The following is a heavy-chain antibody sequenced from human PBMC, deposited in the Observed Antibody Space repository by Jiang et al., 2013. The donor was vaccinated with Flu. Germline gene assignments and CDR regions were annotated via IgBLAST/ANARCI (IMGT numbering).Heavy chain of an antibody. Sequence: GAEVKKPGSSVKVSCKASGGTFSSYAISWVRQAPGQGLEWMGGIIPIFGTANYAQKFQGRVTITADESTSTAYMELSSLRSEDTAVYYCARAHYDILTGHHNWFQHWGQGTLVTVSS. CDR3: ARAHYDILTGHHNWFQH. CDR1: GGTFSSYA. CDR2: IIPIFGTA. J-gene: IGHJ1*01. V-gene: IGHV1-69*01. D-gene: IGHD3-9*01.